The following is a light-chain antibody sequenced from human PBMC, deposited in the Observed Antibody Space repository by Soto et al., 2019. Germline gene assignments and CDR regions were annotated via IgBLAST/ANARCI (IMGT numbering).Light chain of an antibody. CDR1: SSNIGSKT. CDR3: AAWEDSLNGVV. V-gene: IGLV1-44*01. Sequence: QSVLTQPPSASGTPGQRVTISCSGSSSNIGSKTVNWYQQLPGTAPKLLIYSNNQRPSGVPDRFSGSKSGTPASLAISGLQSEDEADYYWAAWEDSLNGVVFGGGTKLTV. CDR2: SNN. J-gene: IGLJ2*01.